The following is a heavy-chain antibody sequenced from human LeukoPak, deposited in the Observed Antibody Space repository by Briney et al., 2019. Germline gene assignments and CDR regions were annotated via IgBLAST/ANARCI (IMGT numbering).Heavy chain of an antibody. V-gene: IGHV4-59*01. D-gene: IGHD5-24*01. CDR3: ARGRRWLQEGWFDP. Sequence: PSETLSLTCTVSGGSISSYYWSWIRQPPGKGLEWIGYIYYSGSTNYNPSLKSRVTISVDMSKNQFSLKLNSVTAADTAVYYCARGRRWLQEGWFDPWGQGTLVTVSS. CDR1: GGSISSYY. CDR2: IYYSGST. J-gene: IGHJ5*02.